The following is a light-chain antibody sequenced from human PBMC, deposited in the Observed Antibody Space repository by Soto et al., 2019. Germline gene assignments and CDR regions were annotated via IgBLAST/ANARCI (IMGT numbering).Light chain of an antibody. V-gene: IGLV1-40*01. CDR2: ANS. Sequence: QSVLTQPPSVSGAPGQRVTISCTGSSSNIGADNDVNWYQQLPGTAPKLLIYANSNRPSGVPDRVSGSKSGTTASLAITGLQAEDEADYYCQSYDSSLSGYVFGTGTKVTVL. CDR3: QSYDSSLSGYV. J-gene: IGLJ1*01. CDR1: SSNIGADND.